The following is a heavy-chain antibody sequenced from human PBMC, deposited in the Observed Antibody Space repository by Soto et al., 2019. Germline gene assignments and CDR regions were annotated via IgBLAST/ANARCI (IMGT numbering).Heavy chain of an antibody. CDR3: AKANTSHYYFDY. CDR2: INPSSGST. D-gene: IGHD3-16*01. V-gene: IGHV1-46*01. Sequence: QVQLVQSGAEVKKPGASVKVSCKASGYTFTNYYMHWVRQAPGQGLEWMGRINPSSGSTTYAQKFQGRGTMTRDTSTTTVYMELSSLRSEDTAIYYCAKANTSHYYFDYWGQGTLVTVSS. J-gene: IGHJ4*02. CDR1: GYTFTNYY.